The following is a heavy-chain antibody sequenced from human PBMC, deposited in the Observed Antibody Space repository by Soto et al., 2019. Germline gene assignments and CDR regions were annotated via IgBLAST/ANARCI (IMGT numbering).Heavy chain of an antibody. CDR3: AKIVVVITDYYFDY. Sequence: QVQLVESGGGVVQPGRSLRLSCAASGFTFSSYAMHWVRQAPGKGLEWVAVISYDGSNKYYADSVKGRFTISRANSKNTLYLQMNSLRAEDTAVYYCAKIVVVITDYYFDYWGQGTLVTVSS. J-gene: IGHJ4*02. D-gene: IGHD3-22*01. CDR1: GFTFSSYA. V-gene: IGHV3-30-3*01. CDR2: ISYDGSNK.